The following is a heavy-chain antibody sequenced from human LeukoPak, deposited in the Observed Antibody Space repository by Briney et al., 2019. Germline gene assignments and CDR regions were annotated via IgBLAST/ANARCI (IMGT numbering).Heavy chain of an antibody. J-gene: IGHJ5*02. CDR3: ARHHRQWLPPNWFDP. CDR2: IYYSGNT. D-gene: IGHD6-19*01. Sequence: PSETLSLTCTVSGAPTSSSDYYWGWIHQPPGKGLEWIGSIYYSGNTYYNPSLKSRVTIFVDTSKNQFSLKLSSVTAADTAVYYCARHHRQWLPPNWFDPWGQGTLVTVSS. CDR1: GAPTSSSDYY. V-gene: IGHV4-39*01.